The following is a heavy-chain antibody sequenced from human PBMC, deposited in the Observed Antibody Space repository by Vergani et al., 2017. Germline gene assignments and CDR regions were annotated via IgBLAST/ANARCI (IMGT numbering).Heavy chain of an antibody. J-gene: IGHJ3*02. Sequence: QVQLVQSGAEVKKPGSSVKVSCKASGGTFSSYAISWVRQAPGQGLEWMGGIIPIFGTANYAQKFQGRVTITADESTSTAYMEPSSLRSEDTAVYYGARDNLRYCSSTSCRQGAFDIWGQGTMVTVSS. CDR1: GGTFSSYA. CDR2: IIPIFGTA. V-gene: IGHV1-69*01. D-gene: IGHD2-2*01. CDR3: ARDNLRYCSSTSCRQGAFDI.